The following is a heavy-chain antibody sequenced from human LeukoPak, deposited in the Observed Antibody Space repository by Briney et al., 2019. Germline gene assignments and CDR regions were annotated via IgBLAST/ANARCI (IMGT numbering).Heavy chain of an antibody. V-gene: IGHV1-2*02. D-gene: IGHD2-15*01. J-gene: IGHJ6*03. CDR2: INPNSGGT. CDR1: GYTFTGYY. Sequence: ASVKVSCKASGYTFTGYYMHWVRQAPGQGLEWMGWINPNSGGTNYAQKFQGRVTMTRDTSISTAYMELSRLRSDDTAVYYCATKYCGGGSCYSGYYYYYMDVWGKGTTVTVSS. CDR3: ATKYCGGGSCYSGYYYYYMDV.